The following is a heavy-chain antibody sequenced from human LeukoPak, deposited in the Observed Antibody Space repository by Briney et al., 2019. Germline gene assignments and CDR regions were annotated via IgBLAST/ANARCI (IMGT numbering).Heavy chain of an antibody. CDR3: ARGGTNGGAFDI. D-gene: IGHD1-14*01. Sequence: SETLSLTCSVSGGSSSGDYYWSWIRQPPGKGLEWIGYIYYSGSTYYNPSLKSRVTISVDTSKNQFSLKLSSVTAADTAVYYCARGGTNGGAFDIWGQGTMVTVSS. J-gene: IGHJ3*02. V-gene: IGHV4-30-4*08. CDR2: IYYSGST. CDR1: GGSSSGDYY.